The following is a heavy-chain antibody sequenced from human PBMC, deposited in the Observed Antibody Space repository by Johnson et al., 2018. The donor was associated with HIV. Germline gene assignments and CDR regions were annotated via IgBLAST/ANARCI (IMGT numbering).Heavy chain of an antibody. CDR1: GFSFDDYS. CDR2: ISWDGGST. CDR3: AKERRNYLVFGAFDI. Sequence: VQLVESGGVVVQPGGSLRLSCAASGFSFDDYSMHWVRQAPGKGLEWVSLISWDGGSTYYADSVKARFTISRDNSKNSLYLQMNSLRTEDNALYYCAKERRNYLVFGAFDIWGQGTMVTVSS. V-gene: IGHV3-43*01. D-gene: IGHD1-7*01. J-gene: IGHJ3*02.